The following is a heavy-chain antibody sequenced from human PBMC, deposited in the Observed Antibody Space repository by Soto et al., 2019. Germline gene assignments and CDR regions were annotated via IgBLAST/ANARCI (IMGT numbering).Heavy chain of an antibody. V-gene: IGHV3-23*01. CDR3: AKDRYGDYGGIDY. D-gene: IGHD4-17*01. J-gene: IGHJ4*02. CDR1: GFTFSTYA. CDR2: ITGSGGST. Sequence: EVPLLESGGGLVQPGGSLRLSCAASGFTFSTYAMIWVRQAPGKGLEWVSVITGSGGSTYYADSVKGRFTISRDNSKNTLFLQMNSLGAEDTAVYYCAKDRYGDYGGIDYWGQGTMVTVSS.